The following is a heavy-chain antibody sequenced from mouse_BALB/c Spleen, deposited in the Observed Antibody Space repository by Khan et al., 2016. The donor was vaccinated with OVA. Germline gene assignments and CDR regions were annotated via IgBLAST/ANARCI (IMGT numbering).Heavy chain of an antibody. D-gene: IGHD1-1*01. CDR1: GYPITSGYA. Sequence: EVQLQESGPGLVKPSQSLSLTCTVTGYPITSGYAWNWIRQFPGNKLEWMGYLSYSGVTSYTPSLKSRISITRDTSKNEFLLQLNSVTTEDTATYYCARGNDYGYYFDYWGQGTTLTVSS. CDR3: ARGNDYGYYFDY. J-gene: IGHJ2*01. CDR2: LSYSGVT. V-gene: IGHV3-2*02.